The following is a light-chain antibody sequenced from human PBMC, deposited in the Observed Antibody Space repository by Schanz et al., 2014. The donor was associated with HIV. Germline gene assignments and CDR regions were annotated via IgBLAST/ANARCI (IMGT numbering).Light chain of an antibody. CDR3: SSYSGHNNLGI. V-gene: IGLV2-14*02. Sequence: QSALTQPASVSGSPGQSITISCTGTSSDVGGHNLVSWYQQHPGKVPQLLIFEVTKRPSGVSYRFSGSKSGNTASLIVSGIQAEDEAEYYCSSYSGHNNLGIFGGGTKLTVL. CDR2: EVT. CDR1: SSDVGGHNL. J-gene: IGLJ2*01.